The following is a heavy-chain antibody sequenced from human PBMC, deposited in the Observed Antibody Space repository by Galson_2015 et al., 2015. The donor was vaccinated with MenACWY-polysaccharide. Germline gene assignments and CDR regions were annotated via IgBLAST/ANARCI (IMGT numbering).Heavy chain of an antibody. CDR3: TRRELWSGKDALDS. V-gene: IGHV3-74*01. D-gene: IGHD3-3*01. J-gene: IGHJ3*02. Sequence: SLRLSCAASGFTFSSYWMHWVRQAPGKGLVWVSRIKSDGSSTSYADSVRGRFTISRDNAKNTLYLPMNSLRAEDTAVYYCTRRELWSGKDALDSWGQGTMGTVSS. CDR1: GFTFSSYW. CDR2: IKSDGSST.